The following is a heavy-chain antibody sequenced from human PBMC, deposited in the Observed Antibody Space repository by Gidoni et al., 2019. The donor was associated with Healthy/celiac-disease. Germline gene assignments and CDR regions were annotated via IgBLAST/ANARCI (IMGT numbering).Heavy chain of an antibody. CDR3: ARDSYYYDSSGYSTPSGMDV. D-gene: IGHD3-22*01. CDR2: IWYDGSNK. J-gene: IGHJ6*02. CDR1: GFTFSSYA. Sequence: QVQLVESGGGVVQPGRSLRLSCAASGFTFSSYAMHWVRQAPGKGLEWVAVIWYDGSNKYYADSVKGRFTISRDNSKNTLYLQMNSLRAEDTAVYYCARDSYYYDSSGYSTPSGMDVWGQGTTVTVSS. V-gene: IGHV3-33*01.